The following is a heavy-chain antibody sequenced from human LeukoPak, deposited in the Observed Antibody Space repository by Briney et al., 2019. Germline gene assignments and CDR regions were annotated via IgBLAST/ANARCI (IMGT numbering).Heavy chain of an antibody. CDR3: ARNRHDSARLPFDP. Sequence: GGSLRLSCAASEFTFTNYAMSWARQAPGEGLEWVSAISSSGAVTSYANSVRGRFTISRGNSKNTVYLQMNSLTAEDTAIYYCARNRHDSARLPFDPWGQGTLVTVSS. CDR2: ISSSGAVT. D-gene: IGHD3-22*01. CDR1: EFTFTNYA. V-gene: IGHV3-23*01. J-gene: IGHJ5*02.